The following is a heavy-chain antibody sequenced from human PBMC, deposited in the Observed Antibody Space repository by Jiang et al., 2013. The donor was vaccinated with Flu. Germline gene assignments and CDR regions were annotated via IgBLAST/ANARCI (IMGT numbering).Heavy chain of an antibody. CDR2: ISWNSGSI. D-gene: IGHD3-22*01. CDR3: AKGDYYDSSGYYLFDY. J-gene: IGHJ4*02. V-gene: IGHV3-9*01. Sequence: GGGVVQPGRSLRLSCAASGFTFDDYAMHWVRQAPGKGLEWVSGISWNSGSIGYADSVKGRFTISRDNAKNSLYLQMNSLRAEDTALYYCAKGDYYDSSGYYLFDYWGQGTLVTVSS. CDR1: GFTFDDYA.